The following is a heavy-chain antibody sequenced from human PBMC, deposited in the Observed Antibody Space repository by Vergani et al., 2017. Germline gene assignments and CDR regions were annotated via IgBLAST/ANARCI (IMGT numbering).Heavy chain of an antibody. CDR2: ISSSSSTI. D-gene: IGHD2-2*02. Sequence: EVQLVESGGGLVQPGGSLRLSCAASGFTFSSYSMNWVRQAPGKGLEWVSYISSSSSTIYYADSVKGRFTISRDNAKNSLYLQMNSLRDEDTAVYYCARGYCSSTSCYIPFDYWGQGTLVTVSS. CDR3: ARGYCSSTSCYIPFDY. V-gene: IGHV3-48*02. CDR1: GFTFSSYS. J-gene: IGHJ4*02.